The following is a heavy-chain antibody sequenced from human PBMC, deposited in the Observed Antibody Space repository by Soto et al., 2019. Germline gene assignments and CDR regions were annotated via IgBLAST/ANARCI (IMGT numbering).Heavy chain of an antibody. CDR1: GGTFSSYA. D-gene: IGHD3-9*01. J-gene: IGHJ6*02. CDR3: AREMTGPRHIYYYYGMDV. V-gene: IGHV1-69*13. Sequence: SVKVSCKASGGTFSSYAISWVRQAPGQGLEWMGGIIPIFGTANYAQKFQGRVTITADESTSTAYMELSSLRSEDTAVYYCAREMTGPRHIYYYYGMDVWGQGTTVTVSS. CDR2: IIPIFGTA.